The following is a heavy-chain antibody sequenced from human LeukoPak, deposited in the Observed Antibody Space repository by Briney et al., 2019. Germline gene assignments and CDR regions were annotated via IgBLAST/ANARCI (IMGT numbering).Heavy chain of an antibody. Sequence: GGSLRLSCAASGFTFSNYAMHWVRQAPGKGLEWVAVISDDGSNKYYGDSVKGRFTISRDNSKNTVYLQMNSLRAEDTAVYYCAKDRYSSGWYSDFDYWGQGTLVAVSS. CDR3: AKDRYSSGWYSDFDY. J-gene: IGHJ4*02. CDR1: GFTFSNYA. D-gene: IGHD6-19*01. V-gene: IGHV3-30*18. CDR2: ISDDGSNK.